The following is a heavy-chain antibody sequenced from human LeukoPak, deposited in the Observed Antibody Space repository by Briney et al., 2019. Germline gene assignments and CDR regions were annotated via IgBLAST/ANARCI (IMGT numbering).Heavy chain of an antibody. V-gene: IGHV3-23*01. D-gene: IGHD6-13*01. CDR3: ARALQDSSGWYHFDY. J-gene: IGHJ4*02. CDR2: LSGSSGAT. CDR1: GFTFSTYA. Sequence: GRSLRLSCAASGFTFSTYAMSWVRQAPGKGLEWVSALSGSSGATYYADSVKGRFTISRDTSKNTLDLQMNSLRADDTALYYCARALQDSSGWYHFDYWGQGTLVTVSS.